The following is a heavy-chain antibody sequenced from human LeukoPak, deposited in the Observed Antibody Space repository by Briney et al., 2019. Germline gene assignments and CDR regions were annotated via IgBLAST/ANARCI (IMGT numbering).Heavy chain of an antibody. J-gene: IGHJ4*02. D-gene: IGHD3-10*01. CDR3: ARVGSHCYDY. CDR2: IDYSGST. V-gene: IGHV4-59*01. Sequence: SETLSLTCTVSGGSISTYYWSWIRQPPGKGLEWIGYIDYSGSTNYNPSLKSRVTMSIATSKHQFSLKLSSVTAADTAVYYCARVGSHCYDYWGQGTLVTVSS. CDR1: GGSISTYY.